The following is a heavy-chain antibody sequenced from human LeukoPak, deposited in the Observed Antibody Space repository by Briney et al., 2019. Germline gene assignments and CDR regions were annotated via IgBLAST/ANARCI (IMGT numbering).Heavy chain of an antibody. J-gene: IGHJ4*02. CDR3: ARGRTVADRMYYFDY. CDR1: GGSFSGYY. Sequence: PSETLSLTCAVYGGSFSGYYWSWIRQPPGKGLEWIGEINHSGSTNYNPSLKSRVTISVDTSKNQFSLKLSSVTAADTAVYYCARGRTVADRMYYFDYWGQGTLVTVSP. V-gene: IGHV4-34*01. CDR2: INHSGST. D-gene: IGHD6-19*01.